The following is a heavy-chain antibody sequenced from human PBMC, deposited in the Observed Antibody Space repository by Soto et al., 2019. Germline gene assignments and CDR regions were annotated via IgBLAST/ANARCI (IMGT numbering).Heavy chain of an antibody. Sequence: ASVKVSCKASGYSFTGYSMHWVRQAPGQGLEWMGWINAYSGNTNYARKFQGRVTMSTDTSTSTAYMELRSLRSDDTAVYYCARDPVTYCTNAVCYWFDPWGQGTLVTVSS. CDR2: INAYSGNT. CDR1: GYSFTGYS. CDR3: ARDPVTYCTNAVCYWFDP. D-gene: IGHD2-8*01. V-gene: IGHV1-18*04. J-gene: IGHJ5*02.